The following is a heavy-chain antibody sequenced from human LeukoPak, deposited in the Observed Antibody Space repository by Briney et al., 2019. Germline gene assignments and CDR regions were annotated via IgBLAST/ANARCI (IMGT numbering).Heavy chain of an antibody. CDR1: GGSITNYY. V-gene: IGHV4-59*12. D-gene: IGHD6-19*01. CDR2: IHYSGST. J-gene: IGHJ6*03. CDR3: TYSSGWHYYYMDV. Sequence: PSETLSLTCTVSGGSITNYYWSWIRQPPGKGLEWIGYIHYSGSTKYKSSLKSRVTISVDTSKNQFSLKLSSVTAADTAVYYCTYSSGWHYYYMDVWGKGTTVTVSS.